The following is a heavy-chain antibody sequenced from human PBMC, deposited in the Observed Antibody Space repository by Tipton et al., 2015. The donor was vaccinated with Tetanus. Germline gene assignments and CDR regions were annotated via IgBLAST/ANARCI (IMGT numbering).Heavy chain of an antibody. Sequence: TLSLTCTVSGGSVRSGDYSWNWIRQPPGKGLEWLAYVSYSGRTNSNYSLKSRITISQDMSQNQFSLRLASVTAADTAVYYCARANYDFPKKGPFDSWGQGALVIVSS. D-gene: IGHD3-3*01. CDR2: VSYSGRT. J-gene: IGHJ4*02. CDR1: GGSVRSGDYS. CDR3: ARANYDFPKKGPFDS. V-gene: IGHV4-61*08.